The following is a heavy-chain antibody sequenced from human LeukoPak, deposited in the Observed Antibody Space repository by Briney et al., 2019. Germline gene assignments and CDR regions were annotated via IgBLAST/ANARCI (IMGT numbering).Heavy chain of an antibody. CDR3: SGGPAGGIVAVGV. V-gene: IGHV4-38-2*02. CDR2: SYYGGST. D-gene: IGHD2-21*01. Sequence: PSETLSLTCIVSGSSITSGYYWGWIRQPPGKGLEFIGCSYYGGSTYYDPSLRSRVTVSVDTSNNQYSLKVTSVTAADTAIYYCSGGPAGGIVAVGVWGQGTMVTVSS. CDR1: GSSITSGYY. J-gene: IGHJ6*02.